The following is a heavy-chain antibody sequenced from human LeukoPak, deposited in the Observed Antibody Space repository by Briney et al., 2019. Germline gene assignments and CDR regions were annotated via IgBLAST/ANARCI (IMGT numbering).Heavy chain of an antibody. CDR1: GFPFSSYD. D-gene: IGHD6-13*01. V-gene: IGHV3-13*01. CDR2: IGTAGDI. CDR3: ARAGYSSTWYSRYFDL. J-gene: IGHJ2*01. Sequence: GSLRPSCAASGFPFSSYDMPWVRQATGKSLEWGSGIGTAGDIYYPGSVKGRFTIPRENAKNSLYLQVNSLRAGDTAVYYCARAGYSSTWYSRYFDLWGRGTLVTVSS.